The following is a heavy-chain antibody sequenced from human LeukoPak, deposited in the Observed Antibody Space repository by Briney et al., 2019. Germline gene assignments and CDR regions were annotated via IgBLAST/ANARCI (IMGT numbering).Heavy chain of an antibody. J-gene: IGHJ3*02. Sequence: SETLSLTCAVYGGSFSGCYWSWIRQPPGKGLEWIGEINHSGSTNYNPSLKSRVTISVDTSKNQFSLKLSSVTAADTAVYYCAREQYCGGDCYSDAFDIWGQGTMVTVSS. V-gene: IGHV4-34*01. D-gene: IGHD2-21*02. CDR2: INHSGST. CDR1: GGSFSGCY. CDR3: AREQYCGGDCYSDAFDI.